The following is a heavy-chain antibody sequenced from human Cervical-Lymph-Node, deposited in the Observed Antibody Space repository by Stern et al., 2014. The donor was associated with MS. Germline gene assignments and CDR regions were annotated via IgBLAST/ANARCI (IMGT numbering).Heavy chain of an antibody. CDR1: GYTFIGYY. D-gene: IGHD6-13*01. CDR2: INTNSGGNT. J-gene: IGHJ4*02. CDR3: AREGLIASSLDY. Sequence: VQLVESGAEVKKPGASVKVSCKASGYTFIGYYMHWVRQAPGQGLELMGWINTNSGGNTNYAQKFQGRVTLTRDTSISTVYMDLSGLRSDDTAVYYCAREGLIASSLDYWGQGTLVTVSS. V-gene: IGHV1-2*02.